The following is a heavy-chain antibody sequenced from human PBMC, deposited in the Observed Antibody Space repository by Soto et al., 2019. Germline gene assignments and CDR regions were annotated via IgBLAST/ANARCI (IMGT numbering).Heavy chain of an antibody. D-gene: IGHD1-1*01. CDR3: ARQRGTGWFDP. CDR2: IYYSGST. Sequence: SETLSLTCTVAGGNISSGAYYWSCICQHPGKGLEWIGYIYYSGSTYYNPSLKSRVTISVDTSKNQFSLKLTSVTAADTAVYYCARQRGTGWFDPWGQGSLVTVSS. CDR1: GGNISSGAYY. J-gene: IGHJ5*02. V-gene: IGHV4-30-4*08.